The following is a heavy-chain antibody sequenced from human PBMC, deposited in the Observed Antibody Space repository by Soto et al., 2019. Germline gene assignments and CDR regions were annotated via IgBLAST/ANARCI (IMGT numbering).Heavy chain of an antibody. J-gene: IGHJ3*02. D-gene: IGHD3-16*02. CDR1: GFTFSSYW. V-gene: IGHV3-7*05. CDR2: IKQDGSEK. CDR3: ARDIVRLGDLSLGGFDI. Sequence: GGSLRLSXAASGFTFSSYWMSWVRQAPGKGLEWVANIKQDGSEKYYVDSVKGRFTISRDNAKNSLYLQMNSLRAEDTAVYYCARDIVRLGDLSLGGFDIWGQGTMVTVS.